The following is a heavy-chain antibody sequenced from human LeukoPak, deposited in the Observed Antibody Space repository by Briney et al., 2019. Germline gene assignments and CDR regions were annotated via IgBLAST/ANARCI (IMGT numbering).Heavy chain of an antibody. D-gene: IGHD3-10*01. J-gene: IGHJ4*02. V-gene: IGHV1-69*04. Sequence: GASVKVSCKASGGTFSSYAISWVRQAPGQGLEWTGRIIPILGIANYAQKFQGRVTITADKSTSTAYMELSSLRSEDTAVYYCAREQNDGSGSSVRGWGQGTLVTVSS. CDR1: GGTFSSYA. CDR2: IIPILGIA. CDR3: AREQNDGSGSSVRG.